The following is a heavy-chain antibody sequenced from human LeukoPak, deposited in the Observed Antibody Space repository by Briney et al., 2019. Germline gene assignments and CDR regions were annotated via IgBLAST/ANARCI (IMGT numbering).Heavy chain of an antibody. CDR3: ARVIYDDSGYPTADY. CDR1: GYTFTHSG. D-gene: IGHD3-22*01. V-gene: IGHV1-18*01. Sequence: GASVNVSSKASGYTFTHSGISWVRQAPGQGLEWVGWISAYSGTTNYTQKLQGRVTMTTETSTRTAYMELRSLRSDDTAVYYCARVIYDDSGYPTADYWGPGTLVTVSS. CDR2: ISAYSGTT. J-gene: IGHJ4*02.